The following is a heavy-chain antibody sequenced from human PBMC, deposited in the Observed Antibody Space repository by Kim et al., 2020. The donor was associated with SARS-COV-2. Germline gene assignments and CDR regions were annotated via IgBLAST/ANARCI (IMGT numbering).Heavy chain of an antibody. Sequence: GGSLRLSCAASGFTFSSYAMHWVRQAPGKGLEWVAVISYDGSNKYYADSVKGRFTISRDNSKNTLYLQMNSLRAEDTAVYYCARVPERLQRKAFDYWGQGTLVTVSS. CDR1: GFTFSSYA. D-gene: IGHD6-25*01. V-gene: IGHV3-30-3*01. CDR2: ISYDGSNK. CDR3: ARVPERLQRKAFDY. J-gene: IGHJ4*02.